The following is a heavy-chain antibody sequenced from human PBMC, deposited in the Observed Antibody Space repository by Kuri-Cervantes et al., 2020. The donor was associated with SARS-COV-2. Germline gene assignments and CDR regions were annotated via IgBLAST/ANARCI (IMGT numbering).Heavy chain of an antibody. CDR1: GYSFTSYW. Sequence: GESLKISCKGSGYSFTSYWIAWVRQMPGKGLECMGIIYPCDSDTTYSPSFQGQVTISADKSISTAYLQWSSLKASDTAIYYCARLSITIFGALTAPFDSWGQGTLVTVSS. CDR3: ARLSITIFGALTAPFDS. J-gene: IGHJ5*01. CDR2: IYPCDSDT. D-gene: IGHD3-3*01. V-gene: IGHV5-51*01.